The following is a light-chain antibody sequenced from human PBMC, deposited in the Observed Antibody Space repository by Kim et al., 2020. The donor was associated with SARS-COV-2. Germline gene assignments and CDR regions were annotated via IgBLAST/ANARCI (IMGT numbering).Light chain of an antibody. CDR2: STS. CDR1: QSVNTY. J-gene: IGKJ1*01. V-gene: IGKV1-39*01. Sequence: ASVKDRITTTCQASQSVNTYLNWFQQRPRKAPERLIYSTSTLQTGVSAKFSGTEYGTEFTLTISSLQPEDFATYYCQQSYSMPWTFGLGTKVDIK. CDR3: QQSYSMPWT.